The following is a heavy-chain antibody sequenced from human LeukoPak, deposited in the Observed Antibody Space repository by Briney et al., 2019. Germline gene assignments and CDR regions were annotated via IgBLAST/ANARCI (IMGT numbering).Heavy chain of an antibody. D-gene: IGHD3-22*01. Sequence: ASVKVSCKASGYTFTSYGISWVRQAPGQGLEWMGWISAYNGNTNYAQKLQGRVTMTTDTSTSTAYMELSSLRSEDTAVYYCARVPYYDSSGYDYPIDYWGQGTLVTVSS. CDR2: ISAYNGNT. V-gene: IGHV1-18*01. CDR1: GYTFTSYG. J-gene: IGHJ4*02. CDR3: ARVPYYDSSGYDYPIDY.